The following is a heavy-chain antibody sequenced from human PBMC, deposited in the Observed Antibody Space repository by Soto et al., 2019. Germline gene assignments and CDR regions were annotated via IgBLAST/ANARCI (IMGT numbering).Heavy chain of an antibody. V-gene: IGHV3-15*07. CDR2: IKSKTDGGTT. D-gene: IGHD3-22*01. CDR1: GFTFSNAW. Sequence: EVQLVESGGGLVKPGGSLRLSCAASGFTFSNAWMNWVRQAPGKGLEWVGRIKSKTDGGTTDYAAPVKGRFTISRDDSKNTLYLQMNSLKTEDTAVYYCTAYYDSSGYTYRRTRFDYWGQGTLVTVSS. J-gene: IGHJ4*02. CDR3: TAYYDSSGYTYRRTRFDY.